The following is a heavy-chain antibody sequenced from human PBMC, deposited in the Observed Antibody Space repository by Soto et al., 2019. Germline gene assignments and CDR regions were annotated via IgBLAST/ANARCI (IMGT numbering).Heavy chain of an antibody. V-gene: IGHV3-66*01. CDR2: IYSGGST. CDR1: GFTVSSNY. CDR3: ASGTRTAPGAFDI. Sequence: GGSLRLSCAASGFTVSSNYMSWVRQAPGKGLEWVSVIYSGGSTYYADSVKGRFTISRDNSKNTLYLQMNSLRAEDTAVYYCASGTRTAPGAFDIWGQGTMVTVSS. J-gene: IGHJ3*02. D-gene: IGHD1-7*01.